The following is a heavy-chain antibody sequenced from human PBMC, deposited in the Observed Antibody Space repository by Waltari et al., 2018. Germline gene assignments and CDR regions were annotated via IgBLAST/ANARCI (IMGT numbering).Heavy chain of an antibody. CDR3: ARGNYGLFSGHYSDL. V-gene: IGHV4-4*07. J-gene: IGHJ5*02. CDR2: IFASGGT. D-gene: IGHD3-3*01. Sequence: QVELQESGPGLVKPSETLSLTCTVSGGSVTRANWSWVRQPAGKGLEWIGRIFASGGTDYNPSFKSRVTMSVDTSKNEFSLRLTSVTAADTAVYYCARGNYGLFSGHYSDLWGRGTRVTVSS. CDR1: GGSVTRAN.